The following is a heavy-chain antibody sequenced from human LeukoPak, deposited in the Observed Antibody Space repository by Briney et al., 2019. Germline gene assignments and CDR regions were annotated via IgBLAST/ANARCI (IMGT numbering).Heavy chain of an antibody. CDR1: DGSISTYY. V-gene: IGHV4-59*01. D-gene: IGHD3-22*01. CDR2: IYYSVDT. Sequence: SETLSLTCTISDGSISTYYWSWIRQAPGKGLEWIAYIYYSVDTNYNPSLQSRVTISVDISKKQFSLRLTSVTAADTAVYYCARRRYYDSSGYNPTYYFDHWGQGILVSVSS. CDR3: ARRRYYDSSGYNPTYYFDH. J-gene: IGHJ4*02.